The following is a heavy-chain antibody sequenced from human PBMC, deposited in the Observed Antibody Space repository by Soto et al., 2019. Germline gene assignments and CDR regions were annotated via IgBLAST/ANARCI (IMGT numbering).Heavy chain of an antibody. CDR1: GYIFTNHY. V-gene: IGHV1-46*01. CDR3: ARADYYDSSGFYYDC. Sequence: QVQLVQSGAEVKKPGASVKVSCKASGYIFTNHYIHWVRQAPGQGLEWMGIINPSGGSTNYLQKFQGRITMTRDTSTSTGYMELSSLRSEDTAVYFCARADYYDSSGFYYDCWGQGSLVTVSS. CDR2: INPSGGST. D-gene: IGHD3-22*01. J-gene: IGHJ4*02.